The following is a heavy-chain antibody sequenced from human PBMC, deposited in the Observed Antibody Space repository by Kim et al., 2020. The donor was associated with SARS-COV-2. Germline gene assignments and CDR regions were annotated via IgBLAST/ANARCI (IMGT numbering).Heavy chain of an antibody. V-gene: IGHV1-46*01. CDR3: ARGYSASYRIDY. J-gene: IGHJ4*02. CDR2: T. D-gene: IGHD6-13*01. Sequence: TTYAQPFQGKVTMTRDTSTSTVYMELSSLRSDDTAVYYCARGYSASYRIDYWGQGTLVTVSS.